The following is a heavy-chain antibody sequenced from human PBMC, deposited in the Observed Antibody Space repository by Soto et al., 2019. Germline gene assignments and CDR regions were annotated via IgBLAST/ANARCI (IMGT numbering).Heavy chain of an antibody. J-gene: IGHJ5*02. D-gene: IGHD5-18*01. V-gene: IGHV4-4*07. CDR2: IYSSGGT. CDR1: GDSISGYH. CDR3: AREYSYNFDP. Sequence: PSETLSLTCTVSGDSISGYHWSWIRQPAGEGLQWIGRIYSSGGTNYSPSLKSRVSMSADTSKNQFSLKLSSVTAADTAVYYCAREYSYNFDPWGQGTLVTVYS.